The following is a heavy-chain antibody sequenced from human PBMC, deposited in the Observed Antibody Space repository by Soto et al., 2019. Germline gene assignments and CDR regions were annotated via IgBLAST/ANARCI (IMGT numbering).Heavy chain of an antibody. Sequence: SQILSITCAISGDSVSSNSAAWNWIRQSPSRGLEWLGRTYYRSKWYNDYAVSVKSRITINPDTSKNQFSLQLNSVTPEDTAVYYCARGVRFLEWFKLDVWGKGTTVTVSS. CDR2: TYYRSKWYN. V-gene: IGHV6-1*01. CDR1: GDSVSSNSAA. CDR3: ARGVRFLEWFKLDV. J-gene: IGHJ6*04. D-gene: IGHD3-3*01.